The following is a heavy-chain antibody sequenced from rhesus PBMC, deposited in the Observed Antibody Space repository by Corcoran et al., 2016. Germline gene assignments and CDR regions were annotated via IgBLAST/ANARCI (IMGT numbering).Heavy chain of an antibody. CDR3: ANDGWAAGDFDY. V-gene: IGHV3S42*01. Sequence: EVQLVECGGGLAKPGGSLRLSYAASGFTFSSYWIRWFRQSPGTWLVFVSAINRRVGNTHYADSVKGRLTISRTNSQNTLALQRNSLRAEDTAVYYWANDGWAAGDFDYGGQGVLVTVSS. CDR2: INRRVGNT. J-gene: IGHJ4*01. CDR1: GFTFSSYW. D-gene: IGHD6-25*01.